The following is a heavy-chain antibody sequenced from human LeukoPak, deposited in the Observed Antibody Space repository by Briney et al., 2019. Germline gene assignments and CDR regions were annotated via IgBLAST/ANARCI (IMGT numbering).Heavy chain of an antibody. D-gene: IGHD3-10*01. CDR3: AREAITMVRGVKNYYYYYMDV. CDR1: GFTFSDTW. Sequence: GGSLRLSCAASGFTFSDTWMHWVRQAPGEGLVWVSRIRSDGSDTRYADSVKGRFTISRDNAKNTLYLQMNSLRAEDTAVYYCAREAITMVRGVKNYYYYYMDVWGKGTTVTISS. V-gene: IGHV3-74*01. J-gene: IGHJ6*03. CDR2: IRSDGSDT.